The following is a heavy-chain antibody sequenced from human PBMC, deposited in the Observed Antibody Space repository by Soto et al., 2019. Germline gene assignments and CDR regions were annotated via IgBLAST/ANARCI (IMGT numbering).Heavy chain of an antibody. D-gene: IGHD1-26*01. J-gene: IGHJ3*02. V-gene: IGHV4-59*01. CDR3: ARGIAGAASGRAFDI. CDR2: IYNSGST. CDR1: GGYISNDY. Sequence: LETLSLTCTVSGGYISNDYWSWIRQPPGKELEWIGYIYNSGSTNYNPSLKSRVTISVDTSKNQFSLRLSSVTSADTAAYYCARGIAGAASGRAFDIWGQGTMVTVS.